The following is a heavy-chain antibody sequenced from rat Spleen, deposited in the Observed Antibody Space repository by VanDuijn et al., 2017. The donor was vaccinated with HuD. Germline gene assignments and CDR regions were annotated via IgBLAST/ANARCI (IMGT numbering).Heavy chain of an antibody. V-gene: IGHV5-7*01. CDR3: AKGGELGY. CDR2: ISYDGSST. D-gene: IGHD5-1*01. J-gene: IGHJ2*01. CDR1: GFTFSDYN. Sequence: EVQLVESGGGLVQPGRSLKLSCAASGFTFSDYNMAWVRQAPKKGLEWVATISYDGSSTYYRDSVKGRFTISRDNAKSTLYLQMESLRSEDTATYYCAKGGELGYWGQGVMVTVSS.